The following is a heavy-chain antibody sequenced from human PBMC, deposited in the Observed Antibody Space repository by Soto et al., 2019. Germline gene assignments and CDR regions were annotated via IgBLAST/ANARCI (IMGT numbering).Heavy chain of an antibody. CDR3: VSQRTTVPTQAYFDY. D-gene: IGHD4-17*01. Sequence: PSETLSLTCTVSGGSVTNSSYYWGWIRQSPGKGLEWIGSVYYRGRSYSKSSVKSRVTISVDTSKNRFSLSLNSVTASDTAVYFCVSQRTTVPTQAYFDYSGPVALVPVSS. V-gene: IGHV4-39*01. CDR1: GGSVTNSSYY. CDR2: VYYRGRS. J-gene: IGHJ4*02.